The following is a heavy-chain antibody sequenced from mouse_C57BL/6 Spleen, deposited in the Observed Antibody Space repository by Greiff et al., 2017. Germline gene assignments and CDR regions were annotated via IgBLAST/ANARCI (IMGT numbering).Heavy chain of an antibody. J-gene: IGHJ2*01. CDR1: GYSITSGYY. Sequence: EVKLQESGPGLVKPSQSLSLTCSVTGYSITSGYYWNWIRQFPGNKLEWMGYISYDGSNNYNPSLKNRISITRDTSKNQFFLKLNSVTTEDTATDDCAREDYYGSNYFDYWGQGTTLTVSS. CDR3: AREDYYGSNYFDY. V-gene: IGHV3-6*01. CDR2: ISYDGSN. D-gene: IGHD1-1*01.